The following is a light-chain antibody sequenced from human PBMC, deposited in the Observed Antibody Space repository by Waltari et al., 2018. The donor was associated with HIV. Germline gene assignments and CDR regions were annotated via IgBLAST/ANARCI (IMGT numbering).Light chain of an antibody. CDR1: QSISNY. V-gene: IGKV1-39*01. J-gene: IGKJ1*01. CDR2: AAS. Sequence: DIQMTQSPSSLSASVGDRVTITCRASQSISNYLNWYQQKLGKAPKILIYAASSLQSGVPSRFSGSGSGTDFTLTISSLQPEDFATYYCQQSYNNPWTFGQGTKVEIK. CDR3: QQSYNNPWT.